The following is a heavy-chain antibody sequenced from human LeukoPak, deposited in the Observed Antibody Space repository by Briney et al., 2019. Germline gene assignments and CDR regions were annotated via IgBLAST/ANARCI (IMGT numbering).Heavy chain of an antibody. V-gene: IGHV3-23*01. CDR3: ARDVVVPAAMGGYYYYYGMDV. D-gene: IGHD2-2*01. Sequence: GGSLILSCAASGFTFSSYAMNWVRQAPGKGLEWVSGIGYTGDGTFYADSVKGRFTISGDNAKNTLYLQMNSLRAEDTAVYYCARDVVVPAAMGGYYYYYGMDVWGQGTTVTVSS. CDR1: GFTFSSYA. CDR2: IGYTGDGT. J-gene: IGHJ6*02.